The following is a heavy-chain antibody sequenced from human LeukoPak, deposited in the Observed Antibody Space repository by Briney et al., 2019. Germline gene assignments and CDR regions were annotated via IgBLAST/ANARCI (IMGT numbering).Heavy chain of an antibody. D-gene: IGHD3-22*01. CDR1: GFTFSSYG. CDR3: AKDSDYYDSSAYYYWEYYFDY. V-gene: IGHV3-33*06. CDR2: IWYDGSNK. Sequence: PGGSLRLSCAASGFTFSSYGMHWVRQAPGKGLEWVAIIWYDGSNKYYADSVKGRFTISRDNSKNTLYLQMNSLRAEDTAVYYCAKDSDYYDSSAYYYWEYYFDYWGQGTLVTVSS. J-gene: IGHJ4*02.